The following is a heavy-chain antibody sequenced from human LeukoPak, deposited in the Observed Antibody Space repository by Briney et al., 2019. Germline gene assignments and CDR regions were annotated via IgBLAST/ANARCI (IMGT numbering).Heavy chain of an antibody. J-gene: IGHJ5*02. D-gene: IGHD2-2*01. CDR3: AGYCSSTSCYVVDWFDP. Sequence: SETLSLTCAVYGGSFSGYYWSWIRQPPGKGLEWIGEINHSGSTNYNPSLKSRVTISVGTSKNQFSLKLSSVTAADTAVYYCAGYCSSTSCYVVDWFDPWGQGTLVTVSS. V-gene: IGHV4-34*01. CDR1: GGSFSGYY. CDR2: INHSGST.